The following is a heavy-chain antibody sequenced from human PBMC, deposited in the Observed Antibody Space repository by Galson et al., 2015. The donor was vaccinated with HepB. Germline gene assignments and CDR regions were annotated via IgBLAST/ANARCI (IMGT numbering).Heavy chain of an antibody. V-gene: IGHV5-51*01. Sequence: QSGAEVKKPGESLRISCKGSGYSFTNYWIGWVRQMPGKGLEWMGIIYPGDSDTRYSPSFQGQVTISADRSISTAFLQLSSLKASDTAMYYCVRRRSGWYYFDYWGQGTLVTVSS. D-gene: IGHD6-19*01. CDR2: IYPGDSDT. CDR3: VRRRSGWYYFDY. CDR1: GYSFTNYW. J-gene: IGHJ4*02.